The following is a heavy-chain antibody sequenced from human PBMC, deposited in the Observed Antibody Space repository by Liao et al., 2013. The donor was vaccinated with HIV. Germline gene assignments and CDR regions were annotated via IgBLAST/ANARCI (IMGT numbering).Heavy chain of an antibody. V-gene: IGHV4-59*01. J-gene: IGHJ6*03. CDR3: ARHGYSYRYQYYYYMDV. D-gene: IGHD5-18*01. Sequence: QVQLQESGPGLVKPSETLSLTCTVSGGSISSYYWSWIRQPPGKGLEWIGYIYYSGSTNYNPSLKSRVTISVDTSKNQFSLKLSSVTAADTAVYYCARHGYSYRYQYYYYMDVWGKGTTVTVSS. CDR1: GGSISSYY. CDR2: IYYSGST.